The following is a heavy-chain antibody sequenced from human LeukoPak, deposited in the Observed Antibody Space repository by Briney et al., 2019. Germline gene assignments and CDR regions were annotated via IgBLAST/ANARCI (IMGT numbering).Heavy chain of an antibody. Sequence: GGSLRLSCEASGFTVSNNYMTWVRQAPGKGLEWVSVIYSGGNTYYADSVKGRFTISRDNSKNTLYLQMNSLRAEDTAVYYCAKDRSDSSSWYCVDVWGQGTTVTVSS. CDR2: IYSGGNT. V-gene: IGHV3-53*01. CDR3: AKDRSDSSSWYCVDV. D-gene: IGHD6-13*01. J-gene: IGHJ6*02. CDR1: GFTVSNNY.